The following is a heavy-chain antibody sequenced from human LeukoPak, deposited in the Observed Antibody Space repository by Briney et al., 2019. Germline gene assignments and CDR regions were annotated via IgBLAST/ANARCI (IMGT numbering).Heavy chain of an antibody. Sequence: SETLSLTCTVSGGSINYYYWMWIRQPPGEGLEWIGYIYYSGGTHYNPSLKSRVTMLVDTSKNQFSLKLTAVTAADTAVYYCARGYGGTPGGAYFDYWGQGTLVTVSS. V-gene: IGHV4-59*01. CDR1: GGSINYYY. J-gene: IGHJ4*02. CDR2: IYYSGGT. D-gene: IGHD4-23*01. CDR3: ARGYGGTPGGAYFDY.